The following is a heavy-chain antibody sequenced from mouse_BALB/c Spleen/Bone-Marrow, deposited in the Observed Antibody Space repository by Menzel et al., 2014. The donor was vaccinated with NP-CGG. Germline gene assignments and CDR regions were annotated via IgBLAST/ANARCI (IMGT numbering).Heavy chain of an antibody. CDR2: ILPGSGST. CDR3: ARDGNYGAY. J-gene: IGHJ3*01. Sequence: QVQLQQPGAELMKPGASVKLSCKATGYTFSSYWIEWVKQRPGHGLEWIGEILPGSGSTNYNEKLKGKATFTADTSSNTAHMQLSSLTSEDSAVYYCARDGNYGAYWSQGPLGTVSA. V-gene: IGHV1-9*01. CDR1: GYTFSSYW. D-gene: IGHD2-1*01.